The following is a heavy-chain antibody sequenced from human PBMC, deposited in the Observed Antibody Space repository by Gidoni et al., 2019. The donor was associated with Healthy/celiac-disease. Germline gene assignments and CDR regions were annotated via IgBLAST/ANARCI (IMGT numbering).Heavy chain of an antibody. CDR1: VGTFSSYA. CDR2: IIHIFGTA. CDR3: ASSPSSSWQNYGMDV. D-gene: IGHD6-13*01. V-gene: IGHV1-69*01. J-gene: IGHJ6*02. Sequence: QVQLVQSGAEVKKPGSSVKVSCKASVGTFSSYAISWVRQAPGQGLEWMGGIIHIFGTANYAQKFQGRVTITADESTSTAYMELSILRSEDTAVYYCASSPSSSWQNYGMDVWGQGTTVTVSS.